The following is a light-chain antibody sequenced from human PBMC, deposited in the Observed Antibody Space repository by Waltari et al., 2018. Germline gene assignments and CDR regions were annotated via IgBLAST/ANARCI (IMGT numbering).Light chain of an antibody. CDR2: QDT. J-gene: IGLJ3*02. CDR3: QAWDTSTPNWV. CDR1: KLGDKY. Sequence: SYELTQPPSVSVSPGQTASITCSGDKLGDKYVCWYQQKPGQSPVLVGYQDTKRPSGIPERFSASNSGNTATLTISGTQAMDAADYYCQAWDTSTPNWVFGGGTKLTVL. V-gene: IGLV3-1*01.